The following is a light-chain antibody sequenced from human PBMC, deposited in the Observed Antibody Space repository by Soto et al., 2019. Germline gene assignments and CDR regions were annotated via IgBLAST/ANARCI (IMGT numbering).Light chain of an antibody. CDR2: GAS. CDR3: QQYNSWPPIT. Sequence: IVMTQSPATLSVSPWERATLSCRASQSVSNNLAWYQQKPGQAPRLLIYGASTRAAGIPARFSGSGSGTEFTLTISSLQSEDFAVYYCQQYNSWPPITFGQGTRLEIK. V-gene: IGKV3-15*01. J-gene: IGKJ5*01. CDR1: QSVSNN.